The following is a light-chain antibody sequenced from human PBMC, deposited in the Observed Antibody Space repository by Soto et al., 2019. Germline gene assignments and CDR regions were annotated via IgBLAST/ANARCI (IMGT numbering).Light chain of an antibody. V-gene: IGLV2-23*02. CDR2: EVS. Sequence: QSVLTQPASVSGSPGQSITISCPGTNREFGSYNLVSWYQQHPGKAPKLMIYEVSKRPSGVSNRFSGSKSGNTASLTISGLQAEDEADYYCCSYAGSSTSYVFGTGTKVTVL. CDR1: NREFGSYNL. J-gene: IGLJ1*01. CDR3: CSYAGSSTSYV.